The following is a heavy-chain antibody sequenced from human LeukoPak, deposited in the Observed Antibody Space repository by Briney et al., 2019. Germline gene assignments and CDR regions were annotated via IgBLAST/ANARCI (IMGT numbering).Heavy chain of an antibody. Sequence: ASVKVSCKASGYTFTGYYMHWVRQAPGQGLEWMGWINPNSGGTNYAQKFQGRVTMTRDTSIRTAYMELSRLKSDGTAVYYCARERGYCSSTSCDAFDIWGQGTMVTVSS. CDR1: GYTFTGYY. V-gene: IGHV1-2*02. CDR2: INPNSGGT. CDR3: ARERGYCSSTSCDAFDI. J-gene: IGHJ3*02. D-gene: IGHD2-2*03.